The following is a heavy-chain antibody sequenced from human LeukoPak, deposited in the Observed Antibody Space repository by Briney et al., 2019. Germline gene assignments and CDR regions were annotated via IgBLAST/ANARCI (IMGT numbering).Heavy chain of an antibody. V-gene: IGHV3-73*01. D-gene: IGHD3-10*01. CDR3: TRHDYGSGG. CDR2: IRGKAISYAT. J-gene: IGHJ4*02. Sequence: GGSLRLSCAASGFTFSGSAMHWVRQASGEGLEGVGRIRGKAISYATAYAASVKGKFTISRDDSKNTAYLQMNSLKTEGTAVYYCTRHDYGSGGGGQGTLVTVSS. CDR1: GFTFSGSA.